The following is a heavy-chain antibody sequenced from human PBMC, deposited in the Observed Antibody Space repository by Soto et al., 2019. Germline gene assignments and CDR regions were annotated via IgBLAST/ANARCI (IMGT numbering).Heavy chain of an antibody. CDR2: IYYSGST. V-gene: IGHV4-59*01. CDR3: ARVTKVDYFDY. J-gene: IGHJ4*02. CDR1: GGSISSYY. Sequence: QVQLQESGPGLVKPSETLSLTCTVSGGSISSYYWSWIRQPPGKGLEWIGYIYYSGSTTYNPSLKSRVTISVDTSKNPFSLKLSSVTAADTAVYYCARVTKVDYFDYWGQGTLVTVSS. D-gene: IGHD4-17*01.